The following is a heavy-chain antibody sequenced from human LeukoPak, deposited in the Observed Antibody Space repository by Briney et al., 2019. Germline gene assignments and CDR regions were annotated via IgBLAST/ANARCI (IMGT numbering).Heavy chain of an antibody. CDR3: TRGVGQQLIPPDS. CDR1: GFTFGDYA. CDR2: IRSKTYGGTT. D-gene: IGHD6-13*01. Sequence: GGSLRLSCTASGFTFGDYAMSWFRQAPGKGLEWVGFIRSKTYGGTTGYAASVKDTFTISRDDSKSVVYLQMNSLKTEDTAFYYCTRGVGQQLIPPDSWGQGTLVTVSS. J-gene: IGHJ4*02. V-gene: IGHV3-49*03.